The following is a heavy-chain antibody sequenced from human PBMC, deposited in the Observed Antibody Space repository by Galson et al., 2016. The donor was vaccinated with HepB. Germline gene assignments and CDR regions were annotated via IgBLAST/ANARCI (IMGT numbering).Heavy chain of an antibody. V-gene: IGHV5-51*01. CDR3: ARHGLLRHFGQRAYFYYMDV. Sequence: QSGAEVKKPGESLKISCKGSGYSFTNYWIGWVRQMPGKGLEWMGVIFPGDSDTRYSPSFQGQVTISADTSINTAYLQWSSLKASDTAMYYCARHGLLRHFGQRAYFYYMDVWGKGTTVTVSS. CDR1: GYSFTNYW. CDR2: IFPGDSDT. D-gene: IGHD3/OR15-3a*01. J-gene: IGHJ6*03.